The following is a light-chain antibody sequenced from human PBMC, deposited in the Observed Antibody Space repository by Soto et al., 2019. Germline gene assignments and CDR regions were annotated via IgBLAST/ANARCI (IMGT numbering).Light chain of an antibody. J-gene: IGKJ1*01. CDR3: QQYNNWPRT. V-gene: IGKV3-20*01. Sequence: EIVLTQPPGTLSLSPGERATLSCRASQSVSSTYLAWYQQRPGQAPRLLIYGASSRATGIPDRFSGSGSGTEFTLTISSLQSEDFAVYYCQQYNNWPRTFGQGTKVDIK. CDR1: QSVSSTY. CDR2: GAS.